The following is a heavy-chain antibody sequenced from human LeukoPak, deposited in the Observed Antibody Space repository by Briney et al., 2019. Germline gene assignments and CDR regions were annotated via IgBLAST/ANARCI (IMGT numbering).Heavy chain of an antibody. Sequence: GGSLRLSCAASGFIFSRYGMHWVRQAPGKGLEWVAVISNDGSNKYYGDSVKGRFTISRDNSKNTLYLQMNSLRDEDTAVYYCASSGSYRFDYWGQGTLVTVSS. J-gene: IGHJ4*02. V-gene: IGHV3-30-3*01. D-gene: IGHD1-26*01. CDR1: GFIFSRYG. CDR2: ISNDGSNK. CDR3: ASSGSYRFDY.